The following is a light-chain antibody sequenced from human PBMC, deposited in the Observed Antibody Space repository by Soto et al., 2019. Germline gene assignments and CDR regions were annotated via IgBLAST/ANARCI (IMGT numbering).Light chain of an antibody. J-gene: IGKJ5*01. V-gene: IGKV3-11*01. Sequence: EIVMTQSPATLSVSPGERATLSCRASQSVSSDLAWYHQKPGQAPRLLIYGASTRATGIPARFSGSGSGTDFILTISRLEPEDFAVYYCQQRSSWPITFGQGTRLEIK. CDR2: GAS. CDR1: QSVSSD. CDR3: QQRSSWPIT.